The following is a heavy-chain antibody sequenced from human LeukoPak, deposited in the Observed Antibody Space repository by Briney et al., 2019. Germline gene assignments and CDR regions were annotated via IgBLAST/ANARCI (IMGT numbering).Heavy chain of an antibody. V-gene: IGHV5-10-1*01. Sequence: GESLRISCEASGYFFTNYWISWVRQMPGKGLEWMGRIDPSDSFTNYSPSFQGHVTISTDKSISTAYLQWTSLRASDTAIYYCARRYSSGWYSNAEYFQHWGQGTLVTVSS. CDR2: IDPSDSFT. CDR1: GYFFTNYW. J-gene: IGHJ1*01. D-gene: IGHD6-19*01. CDR3: ARRYSSGWYSNAEYFQH.